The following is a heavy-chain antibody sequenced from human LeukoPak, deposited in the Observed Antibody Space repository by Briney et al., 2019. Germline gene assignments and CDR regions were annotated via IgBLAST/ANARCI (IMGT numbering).Heavy chain of an antibody. V-gene: IGHV3-21*04. CDR2: ISSSSSYI. D-gene: IGHD5-12*01. Sequence: GGSLRLSCAASGFTFGSYSMNWVRQAPGKGLEWVSSISSSSSYIYYADSVKGRFTISRDNSKNTLYLQMNSLRAEDTAVYYCAKEGRRANYYYYYGMDVWGQGTTVTVSS. CDR3: AKEGRRANYYYYYGMDV. J-gene: IGHJ6*02. CDR1: GFTFGSYS.